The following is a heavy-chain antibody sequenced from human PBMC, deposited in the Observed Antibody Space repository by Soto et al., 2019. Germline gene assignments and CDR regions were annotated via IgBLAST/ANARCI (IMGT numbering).Heavy chain of an antibody. J-gene: IGHJ4*02. D-gene: IGHD3-10*01. CDR3: ARDLDGSGSYYTDY. CDR1: GYTFTGYG. Sequence: GASVKVSCKASGYTFTGYGFSWVRQAPGQGLEWMGWISAYNGNTKYTQKLQDRVTMTTDTFTSTAYMELRSLRYEDTAVYYCARDLDGSGSYYTDYWGQGTLVTVLL. V-gene: IGHV1-18*01. CDR2: ISAYNGNT.